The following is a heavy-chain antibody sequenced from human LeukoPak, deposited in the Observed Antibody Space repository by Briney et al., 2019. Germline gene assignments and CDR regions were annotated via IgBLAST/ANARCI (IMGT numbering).Heavy chain of an antibody. Sequence: GGSLRLSCAASGFTFSGSAMHWVRQAPGKGLEWVTVISYDGSNKYYADSVKGRFTISRDDSKNTLYLQMNSLRAEDTAVYYCARTGLTYLTTVTTWFAYWGQGTLVTVSS. CDR1: GFTFSGSA. V-gene: IGHV3-30*04. J-gene: IGHJ4*02. CDR3: ARTGLTYLTTVTTWFAY. CDR2: ISYDGSNK. D-gene: IGHD4-17*01.